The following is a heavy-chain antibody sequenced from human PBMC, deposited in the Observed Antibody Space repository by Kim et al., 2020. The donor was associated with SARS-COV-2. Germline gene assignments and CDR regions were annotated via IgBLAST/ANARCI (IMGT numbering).Heavy chain of an antibody. J-gene: IGHJ4*02. CDR3: ARDRYYGSGSYQVDY. CDR2: IIPIFGTA. CDR1: GGTFSTYA. V-gene: IGHV1-69*13. D-gene: IGHD3-10*01. Sequence: SVKVSCKASGGTFSTYAISWVRQAPGQGLEWMGGIIPIFGTANYAQKFQGRVTITADESTSTAYMELSSLRSEDTAVYYCARDRYYGSGSYQVDYWGQGTLVTVSS.